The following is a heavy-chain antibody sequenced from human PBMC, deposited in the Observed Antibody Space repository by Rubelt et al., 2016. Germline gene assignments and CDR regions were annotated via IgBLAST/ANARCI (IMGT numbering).Heavy chain of an antibody. CDR3: ARRAYDYGANSAAFDI. J-gene: IGHJ3*02. D-gene: IGHD4-23*01. Sequence: QVQLQESGPGLVKPSQTLSLTCTVSGDSISSDNYYWSWIRQHPGKGLEWIGYISNRGTTYYNPSLKSRLSISMNMSKNQFSLKLSSVTAADTAVYYCARRAYDYGANSAAFDIWGQGTMVTVSS. CDR2: ISNRGTT. CDR1: GDSISSDNYY. V-gene: IGHV4-31*03.